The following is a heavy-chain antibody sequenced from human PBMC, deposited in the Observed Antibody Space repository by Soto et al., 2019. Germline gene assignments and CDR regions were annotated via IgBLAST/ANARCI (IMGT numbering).Heavy chain of an antibody. CDR1: GFAFRDFA. D-gene: IGHD1-1*01. CDR2: ITWNGVAM. J-gene: IGHJ6*03. Sequence: EVQLVESGGSLVQPGRSLRLSCAASGFAFRDFAMHWVRQTPGKGLEWVSGITWNGVAMGYADSVRGRFTISRDDAKNYLYLQINSVRPEDTALYYCANAFVAQHHIDGYMEVWVKGTSVTVS. CDR3: ANAFVAQHHIDGYMEV. V-gene: IGHV3-9*01.